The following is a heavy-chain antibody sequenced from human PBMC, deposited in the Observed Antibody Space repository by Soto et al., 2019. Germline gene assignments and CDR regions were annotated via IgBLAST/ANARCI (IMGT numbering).Heavy chain of an antibody. CDR3: ARGKSIAFDY. V-gene: IGHV6-1*01. CDR1: GDSISTNNVA. J-gene: IGHJ4*02. Sequence: QVQLQQSGPGLVKPSQTLSLTCAISGDSISTNNVAWNWIRQSPSGGLEWLGRTGYTSKWYNDYAVSVRSRITINPDTSKNQFSLQLNSVTLDDTAVYYCARGKSIAFDYGGQGTLVTVSS. CDR2: TGYTSKWYN.